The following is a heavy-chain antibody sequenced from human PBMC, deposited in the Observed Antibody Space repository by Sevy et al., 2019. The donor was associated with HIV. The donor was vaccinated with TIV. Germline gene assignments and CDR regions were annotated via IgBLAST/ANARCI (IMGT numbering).Heavy chain of an antibody. V-gene: IGHV3-49*03. J-gene: IGHJ4*02. CDR3: SRALATAVTPEYYFDY. CDR1: GFTFDDYA. Sequence: GGSLRLSCTASGFTFDDYAMSWFRQAPGKGLEWVAFITRNSYEANGGRGEYAAAVTGRFTISRDDYKTIAYLQMNSLKTEDTAMYYCSRALATAVTPEYYFDYWGQGTLVTVSS. D-gene: IGHD2-15*01. CDR2: ITRNSYEANGGRG.